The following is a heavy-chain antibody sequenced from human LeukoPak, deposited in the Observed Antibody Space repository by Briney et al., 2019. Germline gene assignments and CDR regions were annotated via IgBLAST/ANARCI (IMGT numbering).Heavy chain of an antibody. CDR1: GGSISSGGYD. Sequence: PSETLSLTCTVSGGSISSGGYDCSWVRQHPGKGLEWIGYINYSGSTYYNPSLKSRVTISIDTSKNQFSLNLSSVTAADTAVYYCARVREAAAVLDYWGQGTLVTVSS. V-gene: IGHV4-31*03. CDR3: ARVREAAAVLDY. D-gene: IGHD6-13*01. CDR2: INYSGST. J-gene: IGHJ4*02.